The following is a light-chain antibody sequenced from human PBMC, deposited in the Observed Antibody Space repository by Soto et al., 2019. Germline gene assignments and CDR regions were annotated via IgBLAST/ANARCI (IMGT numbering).Light chain of an antibody. V-gene: IGKV1-12*02. CDR1: QGLSSW. Sequence: DIPMTQSPSSVSASVGDRVTITCRASQGLSSWLAWYQQKPGQAPKLLIYAASSLQSGVPSRFSGSGSGTDFTITISSLQPEAFATYYCQQANSFPSTFGQGTKLEIK. CDR2: AAS. CDR3: QQANSFPST. J-gene: IGKJ2*01.